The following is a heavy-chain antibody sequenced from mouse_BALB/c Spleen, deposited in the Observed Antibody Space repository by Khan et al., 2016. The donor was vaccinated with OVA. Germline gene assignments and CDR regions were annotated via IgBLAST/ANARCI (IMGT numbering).Heavy chain of an antibody. J-gene: IGHJ4*01. CDR1: GFSLTSNG. CDR2: IWAGGDT. V-gene: IGHV2-9*02. CDR3: ARDRNCGNSWAMDY. D-gene: IGHD2-1*01. Sequence: QVQLKQSGPGLVAPSQSLSIICTVSGFSLTSNGVYWVRQPPGKGLEWLGVIWAGGDTNYNSALMSRLSISKDNHKSQVILKMNRLQTDDTAMYYCARDRNCGNSWAMDYWGQGTSVTVSS.